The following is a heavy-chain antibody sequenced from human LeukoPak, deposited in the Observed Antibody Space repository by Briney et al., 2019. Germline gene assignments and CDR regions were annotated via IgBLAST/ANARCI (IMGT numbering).Heavy chain of an antibody. J-gene: IGHJ3*02. D-gene: IGHD5-12*01. Sequence: GGSLRLSCAASGFTFSSYAMSWVRQAPGKGLEWVANIKQDGSEKNYVDFVKGRFTISRDNAKKFLYLQMNSLRAEDTAVYYCAKRPSGYDAFDIWGQGTMVTVSS. CDR1: GFTFSSYA. CDR2: IKQDGSEK. CDR3: AKRPSGYDAFDI. V-gene: IGHV3-7*03.